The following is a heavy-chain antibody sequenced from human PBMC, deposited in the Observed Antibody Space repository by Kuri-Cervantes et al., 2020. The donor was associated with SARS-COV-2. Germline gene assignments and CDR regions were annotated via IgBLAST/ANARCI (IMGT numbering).Heavy chain of an antibody. J-gene: IGHJ4*02. CDR3: AKAKTTVTTFGY. CDR1: GFTFSSYG. Sequence: LSLTCAASGFTFSSYGMHWVRQAPGKGLEWVAVISYDGSNKYYADSVKGRFTISRDNSKNTLYLQMNSLRAEDTAVYYCAKAKTTVTTFGYWGQGTLVTVSS. D-gene: IGHD4-17*01. CDR2: ISYDGSNK. V-gene: IGHV3-30*18.